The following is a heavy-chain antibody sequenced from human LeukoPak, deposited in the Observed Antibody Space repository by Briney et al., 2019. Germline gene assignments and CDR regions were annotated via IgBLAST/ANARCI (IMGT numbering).Heavy chain of an antibody. CDR3: ARGDYDILTGSYYYYYYMDV. D-gene: IGHD3-9*01. CDR2: IYYSGST. V-gene: IGHV4-59*01. J-gene: IGHJ6*03. CDR1: GGSISSYY. Sequence: PETLSLTCTVSGGSISSYYWSWIRQPPGKGLEWIGYIYYSGSTNYNPSLKSRVTISVDTSKNQFSLKLSSVTAADTAVYYCARGDYDILTGSYYYYYYMDVWGKGTTVTVSS.